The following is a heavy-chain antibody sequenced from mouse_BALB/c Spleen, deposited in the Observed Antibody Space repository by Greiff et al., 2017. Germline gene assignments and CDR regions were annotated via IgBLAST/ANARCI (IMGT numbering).Heavy chain of an antibody. CDR2: IHYSGST. CDR1: GYSITSGYS. CDR3: ARSEGIYYDYDGAY. D-gene: IGHD2-4*01. Sequence: EVKLEESGPDLVKPSQSLSLTCTVTGYSITSGYSWYWIRQFPGNKLEWMGYIHYSGSTNYNPSLKSRISITRDTSKNQFFLQLNSVTTEDTATYYCARSEGIYYDYDGAYWGQGTLVTVSA. V-gene: IGHV3-1*02. J-gene: IGHJ3*01.